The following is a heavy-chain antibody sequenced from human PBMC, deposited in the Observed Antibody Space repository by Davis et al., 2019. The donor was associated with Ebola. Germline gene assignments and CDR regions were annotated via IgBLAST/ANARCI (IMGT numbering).Heavy chain of an antibody. CDR3: ARGRRYSYGPPRY. CDR1: GGSISSSSYY. D-gene: IGHD5-18*01. Sequence: MPSETLSLTCTVSGGSISSSSYYWGWIRQPPGMGLEWIGSIYYSGSTYYNPSLKSRVTISVDTSKNQFSLKLSSVTAADTAVYYCARGRRYSYGPPRYWGQGTLVTVSS. J-gene: IGHJ4*02. CDR2: IYYSGST. V-gene: IGHV4-39*01.